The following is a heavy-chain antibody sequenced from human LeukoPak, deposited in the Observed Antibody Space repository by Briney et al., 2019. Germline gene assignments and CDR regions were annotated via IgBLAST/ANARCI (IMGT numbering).Heavy chain of an antibody. CDR1: GITLSNYG. CDR2: VSGSGGST. D-gene: IGHD3-22*01. V-gene: IGHV3-23*01. Sequence: GGSLRLSCAVSGITLSNYGMSWVRQAPGKGLEWVAGVSGSGGSTNYADSVKGRFTISRDNRKNTLHLQMNGLRAEATAVYFCAKRGVVIRVILVGFHKEAYYFDSWGQGALVTVSS. J-gene: IGHJ4*02. CDR3: AKRGVVIRVILVGFHKEAYYFDS.